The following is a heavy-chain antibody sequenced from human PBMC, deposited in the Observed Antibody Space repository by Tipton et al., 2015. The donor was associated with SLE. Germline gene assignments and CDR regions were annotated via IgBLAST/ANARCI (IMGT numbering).Heavy chain of an antibody. J-gene: IGHJ6*03. CDR2: IYYSGST. D-gene: IGHD6-19*01. Sequence: TLSLTCTVSGYSISSYYWSWIRQPPGKGLEWIGYIYYSGSTNYNPSLKSRVTISVDTSKNQFSLKLSSVTAADTAVYYCARDEYASGWDDYYYYMDVWGKGTTVTVSS. CDR3: ARDEYASGWDDYYYYMDV. V-gene: IGHV4-59*12. CDR1: GYSISSYY.